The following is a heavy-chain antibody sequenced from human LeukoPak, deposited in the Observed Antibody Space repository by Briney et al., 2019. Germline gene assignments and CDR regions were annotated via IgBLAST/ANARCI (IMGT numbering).Heavy chain of an antibody. D-gene: IGHD2-15*01. V-gene: IGHV3-21*01. Sequence: GGSLRLSCAASGFTFSSYSMNWVRQAPGKGLEWVSPISSSSSYIYYADSVKGRFTISRDNAKNSLYLQMNSLRAEDTAVYYCATEVGVVVAATQRGDIDYWGQGTLVTVSS. J-gene: IGHJ4*02. CDR1: GFTFSSYS. CDR3: ATEVGVVVAATQRGDIDY. CDR2: ISSSSSYI.